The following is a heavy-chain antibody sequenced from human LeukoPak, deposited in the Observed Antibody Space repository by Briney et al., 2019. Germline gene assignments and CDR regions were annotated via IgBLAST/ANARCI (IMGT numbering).Heavy chain of an antibody. D-gene: IGHD1-26*01. CDR3: ARDQHSGSYGY. CDR2: ISYDGSNK. Sequence: RGSLRLSCAASGFTFSSYAMHWVRQAPGKGLEWVAVISYDGSNKYYADSVKGRFTISRDNSKNTLYLQMNSLRAEDTAVYYCARDQHSGSYGYWGQGTLVTVSS. CDR1: GFTFSSYA. J-gene: IGHJ4*02. V-gene: IGHV3-30*04.